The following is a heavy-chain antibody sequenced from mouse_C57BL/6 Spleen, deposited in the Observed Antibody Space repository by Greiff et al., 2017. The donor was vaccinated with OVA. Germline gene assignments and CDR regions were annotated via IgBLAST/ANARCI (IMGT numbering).Heavy chain of an antibody. D-gene: IGHD2-3*01. CDR3: ARGDDGYPFAY. V-gene: IGHV1-69*01. Sequence: QVQLQQPGAELVMPGASVKLSCKASGYTFTSYWMHWVKQRPGQGLEWIGEIDPSDSYTNYNQKFKGKSTLTVDKSSSTAYMQLSILTSEDSAVYYCARGDDGYPFAYWGQGTLVTVSA. CDR2: IDPSDSYT. J-gene: IGHJ3*01. CDR1: GYTFTSYW.